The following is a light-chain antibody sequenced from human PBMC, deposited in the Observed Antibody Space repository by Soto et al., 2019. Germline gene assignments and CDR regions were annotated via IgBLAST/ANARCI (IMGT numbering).Light chain of an antibody. CDR2: GAS. J-gene: IGKJ2*01. CDR3: QQYNNWPPANT. Sequence: EIVMTQSPATLSVSPGERATLSCRASQSVSSNLAWYQQKPGQAPRLLIYGASTRATGIPARFSGSGSGTEFTLTISSLQYEDFAVYYCQQYNNWPPANTFGQGTKLEIK. CDR1: QSVSSN. V-gene: IGKV3-15*01.